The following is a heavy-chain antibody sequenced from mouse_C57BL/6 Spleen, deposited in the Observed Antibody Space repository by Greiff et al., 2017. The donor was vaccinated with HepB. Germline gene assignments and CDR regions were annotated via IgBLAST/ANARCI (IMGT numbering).Heavy chain of an antibody. Sequence: EVQVVESGGGLVKPGGSLKLSCAASGFTFSSYAMSWVRQTPEKRLEWVATISDGGSYTYYPDNVKGRFTISRDNAKNNLYLQMSHLKSEDTAMYYCARDDGYSLFAYWGQGTLVTVSA. V-gene: IGHV5-4*01. J-gene: IGHJ3*01. D-gene: IGHD2-3*01. CDR2: ISDGGSYT. CDR1: GFTFSSYA. CDR3: ARDDGYSLFAY.